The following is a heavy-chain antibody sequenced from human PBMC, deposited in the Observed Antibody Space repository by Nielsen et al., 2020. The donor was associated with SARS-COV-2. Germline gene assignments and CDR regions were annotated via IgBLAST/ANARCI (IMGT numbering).Heavy chain of an antibody. J-gene: IGHJ5*02. D-gene: IGHD4-17*01. CDR2: INPNSGGT. V-gene: IGHV1-2*04. CDR1: GYTFTGYY. Sequence: ASVKVSCKASGYTFTGYYMHWVRQAPGQGLEWMGWINPNSGGTNYAQKFQGWVTMTRDTYISTAYMELSRLRSDDTAVYYCARGGDYGESNWFDPWGQGTLVTVSS. CDR3: ARGGDYGESNWFDP.